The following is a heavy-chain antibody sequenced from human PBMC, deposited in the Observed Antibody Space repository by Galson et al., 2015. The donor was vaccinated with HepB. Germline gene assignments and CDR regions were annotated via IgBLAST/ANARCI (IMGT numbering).Heavy chain of an antibody. V-gene: IGHV3-21*01. D-gene: IGHD6-19*01. J-gene: IGHJ5*02. CDR2: ISSSSSYI. CDR1: GFTFSSYS. Sequence: LRLSCAASGFTFSSYSMNWVRQAPGKGLEWVSSISSSSSYIYYADSVKGRFTISRDNAKNSLYLQMNSLRAEDTAVYYCARADSSGWYSWAPWGQGTLVTVSS. CDR3: ARADSSGWYSWAP.